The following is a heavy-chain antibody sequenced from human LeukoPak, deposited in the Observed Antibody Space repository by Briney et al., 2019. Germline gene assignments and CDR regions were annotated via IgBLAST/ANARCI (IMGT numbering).Heavy chain of an antibody. D-gene: IGHD5-18*01. J-gene: IGHJ4*02. CDR3: ATEPVDTAMVMDYYFDD. V-gene: IGHV4-34*01. CDR1: GGSFSGYY. CDR2: INHSGST. Sequence: SETLSLTCAVYGGSFSGYYSSWIRQPPGKGLEWIGEINHSGSTNYNPSLKSRVTISVDTSKNQFSLKLSSVTAADTAVYYCATEPVDTAMVMDYYFDDWGQGTLVTVSS.